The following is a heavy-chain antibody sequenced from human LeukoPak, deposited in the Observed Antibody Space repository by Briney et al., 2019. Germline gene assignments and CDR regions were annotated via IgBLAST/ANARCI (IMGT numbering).Heavy chain of an antibody. CDR1: GFTVSSNC. D-gene: IGHD5-12*01. Sequence: GGSLRLSCAASGFTVSSNCMSWVRQAPGKGLEWVSVIYSGGSTYYADSVKGRFTISRDNSKNTLYLQMNSLRAEDTAVYYCARGKWLRLFYFDYWGQGTLVTVSS. V-gene: IGHV3-53*01. J-gene: IGHJ4*02. CDR2: IYSGGST. CDR3: ARGKWLRLFYFDY.